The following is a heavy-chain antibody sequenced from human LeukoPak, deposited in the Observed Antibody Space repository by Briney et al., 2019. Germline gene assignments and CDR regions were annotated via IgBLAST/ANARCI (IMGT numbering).Heavy chain of an antibody. J-gene: IGHJ4*02. D-gene: IGHD1-26*01. Sequence: SETLSLTCAVYGGSFSGYYWSWIRQPPGKGLEWIGEINHSGSNNYNPSLKSRVTISVDTSKNQFSLKLSSVTAADTAVYYCARDPSGSRDYWGQGTLVTVSS. CDR1: GGSFSGYY. CDR3: ARDPSGSRDY. CDR2: INHSGSN. V-gene: IGHV4-34*01.